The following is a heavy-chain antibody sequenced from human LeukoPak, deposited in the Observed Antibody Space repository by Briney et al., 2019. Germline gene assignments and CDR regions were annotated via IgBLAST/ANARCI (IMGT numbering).Heavy chain of an antibody. D-gene: IGHD3-10*01. Sequence: GASVTVSCKASGYTFTNYFLHWLRRAPGQGLEWMGWINSNSGGTHYAQKFQGRVTMTRDTSINTAYMELSRLRSDDTAVYYCARDSFGHDNDFDYWGQGTLVTVSS. CDR3: ARDSFGHDNDFDY. CDR2: INSNSGGT. CDR1: GYTFTNYF. J-gene: IGHJ4*02. V-gene: IGHV1-2*02.